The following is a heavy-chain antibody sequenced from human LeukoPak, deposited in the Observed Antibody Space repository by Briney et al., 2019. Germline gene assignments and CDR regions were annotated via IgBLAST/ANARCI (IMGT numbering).Heavy chain of an antibody. J-gene: IGHJ4*02. V-gene: IGHV5-51*01. Sequence: GESLKISCMGSGSRFANYWFGWWRQMPGKGLEWMGIIYVGDSDTRYSPSFQGRVTISADKSISTAYLQWSSLKASDTAMYYCARHGSSYDSSAYYSWGQGTLVTVSS. CDR2: IYVGDSDT. CDR3: ARHGSSYDSSAYYS. CDR1: GSRFANYW. D-gene: IGHD3-22*01.